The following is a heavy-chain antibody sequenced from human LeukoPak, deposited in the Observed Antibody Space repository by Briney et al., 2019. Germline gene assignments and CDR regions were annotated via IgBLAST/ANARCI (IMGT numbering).Heavy chain of an antibody. V-gene: IGHV3-7*01. CDR3: ARVRVATIWYFDY. CDR2: IKQDGSEK. CDR1: GFTFSSYW. J-gene: IGHJ4*02. D-gene: IGHD5-12*01. Sequence: GGSLRLSCAVSGFTFSSYWMSWVRQAPGKGLEWVANIKQDGSEKYYVDSVKGRFTISRDNAKNSLYLQMNSLRAEDTAVYYCARVRVATIWYFDYWGQGTLVTVSS.